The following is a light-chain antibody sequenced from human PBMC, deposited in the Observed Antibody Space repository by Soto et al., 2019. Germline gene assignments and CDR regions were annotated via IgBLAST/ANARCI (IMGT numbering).Light chain of an antibody. CDR2: SAY. J-gene: IGKJ2*01. CDR1: QSVSSAY. V-gene: IGKV3-20*01. Sequence: EIVLTQFPGTLSLSPGERVTLSCRASQSVSSAYLAWYQQKPGQAPRLLIYSAYHRATGIADRFSGSGSATSFTLTISRLEPEDFAMYFCQQFGSSPTFGQGTYL. CDR3: QQFGSSPT.